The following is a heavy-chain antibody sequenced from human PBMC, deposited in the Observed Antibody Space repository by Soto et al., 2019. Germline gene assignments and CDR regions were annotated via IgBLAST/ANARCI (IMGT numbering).Heavy chain of an antibody. D-gene: IGHD3-22*01. Sequence: ASVKVSCKASGYTFTSYGIHWVRQAPGQRLEWTGWINAGNGNTKYSEKFQGRVTITRDTSASTAYLEPSSLGSEDTAVYYCARDPNDSSAYYHHYYYGMDVWGQGTTVTVSS. CDR2: INAGNGNT. V-gene: IGHV1-3*01. CDR1: GYTFTSYG. J-gene: IGHJ6*02. CDR3: ARDPNDSSAYYHHYYYGMDV.